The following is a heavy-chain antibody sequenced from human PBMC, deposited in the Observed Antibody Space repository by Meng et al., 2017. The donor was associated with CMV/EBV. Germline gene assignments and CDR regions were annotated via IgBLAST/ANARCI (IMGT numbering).Heavy chain of an antibody. CDR1: GFTFSSYS. J-gene: IGHJ6*02. D-gene: IGHD3-10*01. CDR2: ISSSSSYI. Sequence: GESLKISCAASGFTFSSYSMNWVRQAPGKGLEWVSSISSSSSYIYCADSVKGRFTISRDNAKNSLYLQMNSLRAEDTAVYYCARDLLPGYYYGMDVWGQGTTVTVSS. V-gene: IGHV3-21*01. CDR3: ARDLLPGYYYGMDV.